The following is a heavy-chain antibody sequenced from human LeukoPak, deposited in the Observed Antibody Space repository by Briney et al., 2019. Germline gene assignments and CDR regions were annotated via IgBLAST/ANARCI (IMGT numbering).Heavy chain of an antibody. V-gene: IGHV3-23*01. CDR2: ISGSGGST. D-gene: IGHD1-26*01. Sequence: GRSLRLSCAASGFTFSSYAMSWVRQAPGKGLEWVSTISGSGGSTYYADSVKGRFTISRDNSKNTLYLQMNSLRAEDTAVYYCAKDSGTYYKGFDYWGQGTLVTVSS. CDR1: GFTFSSYA. CDR3: AKDSGTYYKGFDY. J-gene: IGHJ4*02.